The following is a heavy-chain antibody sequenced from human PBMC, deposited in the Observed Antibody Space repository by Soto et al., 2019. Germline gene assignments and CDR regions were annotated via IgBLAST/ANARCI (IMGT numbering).Heavy chain of an antibody. D-gene: IGHD3-10*01. V-gene: IGHV1-2*04. Sequence: ASVKVSCKASGYTFTAYYIHWLRQAPGQGLEWMGWINPNSGDTKYAQKFQGWVSMTRDTSISTAYMELYKLTSDDTAVYYCARSRVWFGEFISLAFDIWGQGTMVTVSS. CDR1: GYTFTAYY. CDR3: ARSRVWFGEFISLAFDI. J-gene: IGHJ3*02. CDR2: INPNSGDT.